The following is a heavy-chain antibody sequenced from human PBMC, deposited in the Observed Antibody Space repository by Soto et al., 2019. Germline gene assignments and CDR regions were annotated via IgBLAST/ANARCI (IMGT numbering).Heavy chain of an antibody. CDR3: ARDASAYDGGWYPRGFDP. CDR2: IWYDGSNK. D-gene: IGHD6-19*01. Sequence: PWGSLRLSCAASGFTFITYGIRCVRHSPLKWREWVAIIWYDGSNKYYADSVKGRFTISRDDSKNTLYLQMNSLRVEDTAVYFCARDASAYDGGWYPRGFDPWGQGTLVTVSS. V-gene: IGHV3-33*01. CDR1: GFTFITYG. J-gene: IGHJ5*02.